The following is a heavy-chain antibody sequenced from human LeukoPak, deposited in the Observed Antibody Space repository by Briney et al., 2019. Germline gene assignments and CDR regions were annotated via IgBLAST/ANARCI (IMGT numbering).Heavy chain of an antibody. CDR3: ARSTPTVARFDP. J-gene: IGHJ5*02. CDR1: GYTFTGYY. Sequence: GASVKVSCKASGYTFTGYYMHWVRQAPGQGLEWMGWMNPNSGNTGYAQKFQGRVTMTRNTSISTAYMELSSLTSEDTAVYYCARSTPTVARFDPWGQGTLVTVSS. D-gene: IGHD6-19*01. CDR2: MNPNSGNT. V-gene: IGHV1-8*02.